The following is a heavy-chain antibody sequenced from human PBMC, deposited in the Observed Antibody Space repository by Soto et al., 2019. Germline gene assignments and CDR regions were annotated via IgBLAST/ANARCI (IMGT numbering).Heavy chain of an antibody. D-gene: IGHD6-19*01. CDR1: GFTFDDYA. CDR2: ISWNSGSI. Sequence: GGSLRLSCAASGFTFDDYAMHWVRQAPGKGLEWVSGISWNSGSIGYADSVKGRFTISRDNAKNSLYLQMNSLRAEDTALYYCAKDGRYRSGYRGYFDDWGKGTLVTVSS. J-gene: IGHJ4*02. V-gene: IGHV3-9*01. CDR3: AKDGRYRSGYRGYFDD.